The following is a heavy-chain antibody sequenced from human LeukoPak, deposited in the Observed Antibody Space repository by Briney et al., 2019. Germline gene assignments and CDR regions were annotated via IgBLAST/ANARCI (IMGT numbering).Heavy chain of an antibody. CDR2: IYYSGST. CDR3: ARGELERRPSTNFDY. D-gene: IGHD1-1*01. Sequence: SETLSLTCTVSGGSISSYYWSWIRQPPGKGLEWIGYIYYSGSTNYNPSLKSRVTISVDTSKNQFSLKLSSVTAADAAVYYCARGELERRPSTNFDYWGQGTLVTVSS. J-gene: IGHJ4*02. V-gene: IGHV4-59*01. CDR1: GGSISSYY.